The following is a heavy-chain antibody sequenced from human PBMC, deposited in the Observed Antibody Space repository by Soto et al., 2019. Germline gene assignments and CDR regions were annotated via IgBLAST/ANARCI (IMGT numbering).Heavy chain of an antibody. CDR1: GDSVSSNSAA. CDR2: TYYSSKWYN. Sequence: SQTLSLTCAISGDSVSSNSAAWNWIRQSPSRGLEWLGRTYYSSKWYNDYAVSVKSRITINPDTSKNQFSLQLNSVTPGDRVLYFGARDRRYSGYDDAFDIWGQGTMVTVSS. CDR3: ARDRRYSGYDDAFDI. J-gene: IGHJ3*02. V-gene: IGHV6-1*01. D-gene: IGHD5-12*01.